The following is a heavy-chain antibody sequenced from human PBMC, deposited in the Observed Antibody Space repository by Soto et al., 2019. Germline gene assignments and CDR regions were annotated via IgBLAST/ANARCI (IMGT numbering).Heavy chain of an antibody. Sequence: GGSLRLSCAASGFTVSSNYMSWVRQAPGKGLEWVSVIYSGGSTYYADSVKGRFTISRHNSKNTLYLQMNSLRAEDTAVYYCATGDLGYYDILTGYSQRRDYWGQGTLVTVSS. CDR2: IYSGGST. J-gene: IGHJ4*02. V-gene: IGHV3-53*04. CDR1: GFTVSSNY. CDR3: ATGDLGYYDILTGYSQRRDY. D-gene: IGHD3-9*01.